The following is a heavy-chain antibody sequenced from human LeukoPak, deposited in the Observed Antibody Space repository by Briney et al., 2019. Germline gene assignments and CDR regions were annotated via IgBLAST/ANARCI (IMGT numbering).Heavy chain of an antibody. D-gene: IGHD3-10*01. J-gene: IGHJ3*02. Sequence: GGSLRLSCAASEFSVGSNYMTWVRQAPGKGLVWVSRINSDGSSTSYADSVKGRFTISRDNVKNTLYLQMNSLRDEDTAVYYCARARGYVGAFDTWGRGTLVTVSS. CDR1: EFSVGSNY. CDR3: ARARGYVGAFDT. V-gene: IGHV3-74*01. CDR2: INSDGSST.